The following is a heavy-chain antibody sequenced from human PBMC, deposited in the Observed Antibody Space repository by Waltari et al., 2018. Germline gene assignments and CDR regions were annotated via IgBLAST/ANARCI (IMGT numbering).Heavy chain of an antibody. V-gene: IGHV1-2*02. CDR2: INPNSGGT. CDR1: GYTFTGYY. CDR3: ARTRPDYDFWSGDGYFDY. D-gene: IGHD3-3*01. Sequence: QVQLVQSGAEVKKPGASVKVSCKASGYTFTGYYMHWVRQAPGQGLEWMGWINPNSGGTNYAQKFQGRVTMTRDTSISTAYMELSRLRSDDTAVYYCARTRPDYDFWSGDGYFDYWGQGTLVTVSS. J-gene: IGHJ4*02.